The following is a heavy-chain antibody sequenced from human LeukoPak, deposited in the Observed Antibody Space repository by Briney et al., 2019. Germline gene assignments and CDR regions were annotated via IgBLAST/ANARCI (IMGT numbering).Heavy chain of an antibody. D-gene: IGHD5-18*01. CDR1: GGSISSYY. CDR2: IYYSGST. CDR3: ARGIQLWLPFDY. V-gene: IGHV4-59*12. J-gene: IGHJ4*02. Sequence: SETLSLTCTVSGGSISSYYWSWIRQPPGKGLEWIGYIYYSGSTNYNPSLKSRVTISVDTSKNQFSLKLSSVTAADTAVYYCARGIQLWLPFDYWGQGTLVTVSS.